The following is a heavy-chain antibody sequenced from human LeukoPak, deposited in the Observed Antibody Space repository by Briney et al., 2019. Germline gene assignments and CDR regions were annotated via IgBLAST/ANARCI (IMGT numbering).Heavy chain of an antibody. Sequence: GGSLRLSWAASGFTFSDYYMSWIRQAPGKGLEWVSYISSSGSTIYYADSVKGRFTISRDNAKNSLYLQINSLRAEDTAVYFCAKERSGSEWLVGDFWGQGTLVTVSS. CDR1: GFTFSDYY. V-gene: IGHV3-11*01. J-gene: IGHJ4*02. CDR2: ISSSGSTI. D-gene: IGHD3-3*01. CDR3: AKERSGSEWLVGDF.